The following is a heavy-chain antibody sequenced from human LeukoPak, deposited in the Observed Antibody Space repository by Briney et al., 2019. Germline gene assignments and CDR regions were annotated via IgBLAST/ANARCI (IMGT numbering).Heavy chain of an antibody. CDR3: VRSLRSADF. CDR1: GFTFKTHA. CDR2: IDDSGVIR. J-gene: IGHJ4*02. V-gene: IGHV3-23*01. Sequence: GGSLRLSCAASGFTFKTHAMSWVRQAPGKGLEWVSRIDDSGVIRSYADSVKGRFTISRDNAKNTLFLQMDSLRAEDTALYYCVRSLRSADFWGQGTLVTVSS.